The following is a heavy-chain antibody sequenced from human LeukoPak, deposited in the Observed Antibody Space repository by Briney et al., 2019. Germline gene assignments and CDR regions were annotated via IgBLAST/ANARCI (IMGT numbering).Heavy chain of an antibody. D-gene: IGHD3-22*01. J-gene: IGHJ5*02. CDR1: GGSISSSSNY. CDR3: ASISLTYYYDSSGSQGPHNWFDP. Sequence: PSETLSLTCSVSGGSISSSSNYWGWIRQPPGKGLEWIGSIYNGGSTYYNPSLKSRVTISVDTSNNQFSLRLSSVTAADTAVYYCASISLTYYYDSSGSQGPHNWFDPWGQGTLVTVSS. CDR2: IYNGGST. V-gene: IGHV4-39*07.